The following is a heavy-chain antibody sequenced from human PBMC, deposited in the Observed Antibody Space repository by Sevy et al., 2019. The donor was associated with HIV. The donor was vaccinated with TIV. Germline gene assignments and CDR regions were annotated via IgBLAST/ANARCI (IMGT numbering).Heavy chain of an antibody. J-gene: IGHJ4*02. CDR1: GFTFSSYG. Sequence: GGSLRLSCAASGFTFSSYGMHWVRQAPGKGLEWVAVISYDGRNKYYADSVKGRFTISRDNSKNTLYLQMNSPRAEDTAVYYCAKDHAYYYDSSGPLDYWGQGTLVTVSS. D-gene: IGHD3-22*01. CDR2: ISYDGRNK. V-gene: IGHV3-30*18. CDR3: AKDHAYYYDSSGPLDY.